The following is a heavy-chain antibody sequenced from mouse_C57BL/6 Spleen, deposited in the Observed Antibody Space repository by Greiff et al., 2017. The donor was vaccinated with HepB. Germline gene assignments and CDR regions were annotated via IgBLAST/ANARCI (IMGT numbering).Heavy chain of an antibody. Sequence: VQLVESGAELVRPGTSVKVSCKASGYAFTNYLLEWVKQRPGQGLEWIGVINPGSGGTNYNEKFKGKATLTADKSSSPAYMQLSSLTSEDSAVYFCARGGYALDYWGQGTTLTVSS. CDR2: INPGSGGT. D-gene: IGHD3-1*01. V-gene: IGHV1-54*01. CDR1: GYAFTNYL. J-gene: IGHJ2*01. CDR3: ARGGYALDY.